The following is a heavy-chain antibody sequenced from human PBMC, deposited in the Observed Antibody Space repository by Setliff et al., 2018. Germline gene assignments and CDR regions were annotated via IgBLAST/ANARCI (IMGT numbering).Heavy chain of an antibody. CDR1: GFSFSDYY. CDR2: ISNDAYTI. Sequence: LKISCAASGFSFSDYYMMWIRQAPGKGLEWVSYISNDAYTIHYADSMKGRLTISRDNSKNSAFLQMNSLRVEDTAVYYCARVHYETSTYSPTLFDHWGQGALVTVSS. V-gene: IGHV3-11*01. CDR3: ARVHYETSTYSPTLFDH. D-gene: IGHD3-22*01. J-gene: IGHJ4*02.